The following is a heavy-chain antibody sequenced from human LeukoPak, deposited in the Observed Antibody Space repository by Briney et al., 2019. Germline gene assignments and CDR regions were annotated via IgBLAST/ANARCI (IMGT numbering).Heavy chain of an antibody. D-gene: IGHD4-17*01. CDR2: IGTAGDT. J-gene: IGHJ4*02. CDR3: ARAGVYGDYGY. CDR1: GFTFSSYA. V-gene: IGHV3-13*01. Sequence: GGSLRLSCAASGFTFSSYAMSWVRQAPGKGLEWVSAIGTAGDTYYPGSVKGRFTISRENAKNSLYLQMNSLRAGDTAVYYCARAGVYGDYGYWGQGTLVTVSS.